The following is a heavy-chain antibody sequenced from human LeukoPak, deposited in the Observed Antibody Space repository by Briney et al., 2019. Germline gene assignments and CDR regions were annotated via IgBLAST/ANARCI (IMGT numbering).Heavy chain of an antibody. J-gene: IGHJ5*02. D-gene: IGHD3-10*01. V-gene: IGHV4-34*01. Sequence: PSETLSLTCAVYGGSFSGYYWSWIRQPPGKGLEWIGYIYYDGKAYHNPSLKSHITISVDTSKNQFSLKLNSVTAADTAVYYCARFGSGQPRRWFDPWGQGTLVTVSS. CDR3: ARFGSGQPRRWFDP. CDR2: IYYDGKA. CDR1: GGSFSGYY.